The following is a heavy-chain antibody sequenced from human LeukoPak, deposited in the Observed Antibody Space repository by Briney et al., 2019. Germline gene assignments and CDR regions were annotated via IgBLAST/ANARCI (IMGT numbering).Heavy chain of an antibody. CDR1: GFTFSDYY. CDR3: ARESYRSTWSYYFDY. V-gene: IGHV3-11*05. J-gene: IGHJ4*02. Sequence: GGSLRLSCAASGFTFSDYYMSWSRQAPGKGLEWLSYISPSTTHTSYADSVKGRFTTSRDNAKNLLFLQMNSLRAEDTAVYYCARESYRSTWSYYFDYWGQGTLVTVSS. CDR2: ISPSTTHT. D-gene: IGHD6-13*01.